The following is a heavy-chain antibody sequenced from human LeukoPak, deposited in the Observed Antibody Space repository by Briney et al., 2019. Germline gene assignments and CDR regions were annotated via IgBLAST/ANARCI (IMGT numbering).Heavy chain of an antibody. CDR2: ISAYNGNT. V-gene: IGHV1-18*01. Sequence: GASVKVSCKASGYTFTNYGISWVRQAPGQGLEWMGWISAYNGNTNYAQKLQGRVTMTTDTSTSTAYTELRSLRSEDTAVYYCARDPALRYFDWSRAPPTNDAFDIWGQGTMVTVSS. CDR3: ARDPALRYFDWSRAPPTNDAFDI. CDR1: GYTFTNYG. J-gene: IGHJ3*02. D-gene: IGHD3-9*01.